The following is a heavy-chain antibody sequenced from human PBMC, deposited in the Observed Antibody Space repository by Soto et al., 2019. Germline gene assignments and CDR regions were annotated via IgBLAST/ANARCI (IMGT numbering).Heavy chain of an antibody. CDR3: ARRVMDYGSGTNYKLPLQYTWFDP. D-gene: IGHD3-10*01. CDR2: IYWNDEK. Sequence: QITLTESGPPLVKPTQTLTLTCTFSGFSLSTTGESVGWIRQPPGRALEWLALIYWNDEKRYSPSLQRRLTITKATSKNQVVLTMTNMDSLDTATYYCARRVMDYGSGTNYKLPLQYTWFDPWGQGTLVTVSS. CDR1: GFSLSTTGES. V-gene: IGHV2-5*01. J-gene: IGHJ5*02.